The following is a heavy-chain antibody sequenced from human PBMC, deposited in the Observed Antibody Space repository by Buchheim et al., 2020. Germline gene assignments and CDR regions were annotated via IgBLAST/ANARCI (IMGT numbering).Heavy chain of an antibody. J-gene: IGHJ4*02. Sequence: EVQLVESGGGLVQPGGSLRLSCAASGFTFSSNWMSWVRQAPGKGLEWVANIKQDGSEKYYVDSLKGRFTISRANAKNSLYLQMNSLRAEDTAVYYCARSYYDFWSGLDYWGQGTL. V-gene: IGHV3-7*01. CDR2: IKQDGSEK. CDR3: ARSYYDFWSGLDY. D-gene: IGHD3-3*01. CDR1: GFTFSSNW.